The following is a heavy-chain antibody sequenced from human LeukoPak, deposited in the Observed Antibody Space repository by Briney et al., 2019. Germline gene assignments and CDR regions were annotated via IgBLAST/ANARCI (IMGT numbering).Heavy chain of an antibody. Sequence: PSETLSLTCAVYGGSFSGYYWSWIRQPPGKGLEWIGEINHSGSTNYNPSLKSRVTISVDTSKNQFSLKLSSVTAADTAVYYCARRCVSPNYFDYWGQGTLVTVSS. CDR3: ARRCVSPNYFDY. CDR2: INHSGST. CDR1: GGSFSGYY. J-gene: IGHJ4*02. V-gene: IGHV4-34*01. D-gene: IGHD2-8*01.